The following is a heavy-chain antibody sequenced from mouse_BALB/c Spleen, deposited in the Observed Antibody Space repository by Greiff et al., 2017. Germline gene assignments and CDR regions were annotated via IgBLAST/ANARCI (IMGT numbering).Heavy chain of an antibody. CDR3: AIDNWEGCAY. Sequence: EVQVVESGGGLVQPGGSLRLSCATSGFTFTDYYMSWVRQPPGKALEWLGFIRNKANGYTTEYSASVKGRFTISRDNPQSILYLQMNTLRAEDIATDYCAIDNWEGCAYWGQGTLVTVSA. CDR1: GFTFTDYY. V-gene: IGHV7-3*02. CDR2: IRNKANGYTT. D-gene: IGHD4-1*01. J-gene: IGHJ3*01.